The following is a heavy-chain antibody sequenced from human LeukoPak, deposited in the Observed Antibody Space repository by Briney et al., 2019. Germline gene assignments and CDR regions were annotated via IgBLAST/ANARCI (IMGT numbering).Heavy chain of an antibody. CDR2: INSDGSSK. D-gene: IGHD3-22*01. Sequence: GGSPRLSCAASGFTFSSYWMHWVRQAPGKGLVWVSRINSDGSSKSYADFVKGRFTISRDNAKNTLYLQMNSLRAEDTAVYYCARAGVTYYYDSTFDYRGQGTLVTVSS. J-gene: IGHJ4*02. V-gene: IGHV3-74*01. CDR3: ARAGVTYYYDSTFDY. CDR1: GFTFSSYW.